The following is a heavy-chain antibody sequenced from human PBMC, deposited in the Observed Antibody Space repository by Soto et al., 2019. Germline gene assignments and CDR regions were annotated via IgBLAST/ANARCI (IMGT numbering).Heavy chain of an antibody. V-gene: IGHV3-11*01. CDR1: GFPFSDYD. D-gene: IGHD1-26*01. Sequence: QVPLVESGGGLVKPGGSLRLSGAASGFPFSDYDMTWIRQAPGKGLEWVSYIGSGGGSIYYADSVTGRFTISSDNAKNSLYLQMTSLRAEDTSVSDCARRRYFLDSWGQGTLVTVSS. CDR3: ARRRYFLDS. J-gene: IGHJ4*02. CDR2: IGSGGGSI.